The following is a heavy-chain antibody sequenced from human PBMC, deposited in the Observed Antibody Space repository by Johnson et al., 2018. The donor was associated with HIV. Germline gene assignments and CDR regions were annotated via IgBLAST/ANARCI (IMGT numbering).Heavy chain of an antibody. Sequence: VQLVESGGGLVQPGGSLRLSCAASGFTFSSYAMSWVRQAPGKGLEWVSDISGSGGSTYYADSVKGRFTIPRDNAKNSLYLQMNSRRAEDTAVYYCARASDAFDIWGQGTMVTVSS. CDR1: GFTFSSYA. J-gene: IGHJ3*02. CDR3: ARASDAFDI. CDR2: ISGSGGST. V-gene: IGHV3-23*04.